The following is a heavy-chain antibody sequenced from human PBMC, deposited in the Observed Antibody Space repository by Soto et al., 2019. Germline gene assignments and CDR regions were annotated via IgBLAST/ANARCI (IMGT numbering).Heavy chain of an antibody. D-gene: IGHD3-16*01. CDR2: IYSGGTT. CDR1: GFSVSNFY. CDR3: ARGQGGY. V-gene: IGHV3-53*01. Sequence: VQLVESGGGLIQPGGSLRLSCAASGFSVSNFYMSCVRQTPGKGLEWVSIIYSGGTTDYADSVKGRFTISRDNSKSTIYLQMNSLRGEDTAVYYCARGQGGYWGQGTLVTVSS. J-gene: IGHJ4*02.